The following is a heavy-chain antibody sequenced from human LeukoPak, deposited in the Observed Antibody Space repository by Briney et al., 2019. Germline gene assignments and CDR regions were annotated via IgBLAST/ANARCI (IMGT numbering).Heavy chain of an antibody. CDR1: GFTFSSYW. CDR2: INSDGSST. V-gene: IGHV3-74*01. Sequence: GGSLRLSCAASGFTFSSYWMHWVRQAPGKGLVWVSRINSDGSSTSYADSVKGRFTISRDNSKNTLYLQMSSLRAEDTAVYYCVRGHAMVNFARVPPNYYGMDVWGKGTTVTVSS. CDR3: VRGHAMVNFARVPPNYYGMDV. D-gene: IGHD5-18*01. J-gene: IGHJ6*04.